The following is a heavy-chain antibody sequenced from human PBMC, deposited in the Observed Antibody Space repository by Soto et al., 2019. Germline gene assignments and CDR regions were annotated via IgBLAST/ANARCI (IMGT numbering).Heavy chain of an antibody. V-gene: IGHV5-51*03. Sequence: EVQLVQSGAEVKKPGESLKISCKGSGYSFTSYWIAWVRQMPGKGLEWMGIIYPGDSDTRYSPSLQGQVTFSADKSISTAYLQWSSLKASDTAMYDCERPLGVGTALVSEYDAFDIWGQGTMVTVSS. CDR2: IYPGDSDT. CDR1: GYSFTSYW. J-gene: IGHJ3*02. CDR3: ERPLGVGTALVSEYDAFDI. D-gene: IGHD5-18*01.